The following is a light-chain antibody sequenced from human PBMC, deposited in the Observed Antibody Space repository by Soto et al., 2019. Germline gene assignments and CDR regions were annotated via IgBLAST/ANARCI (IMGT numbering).Light chain of an antibody. V-gene: IGKV1-33*01. Sequence: DIQMTQSPSSVSASVGDRFTMTCQASQDISNYLNWYQQKPGKAPKLPIYDASNLETGVPSRFSGSGSGTDFTFTISSLQPEDIATYYCQQYDNLPLTFGGGTKVDIK. CDR2: DAS. CDR1: QDISNY. J-gene: IGKJ4*01. CDR3: QQYDNLPLT.